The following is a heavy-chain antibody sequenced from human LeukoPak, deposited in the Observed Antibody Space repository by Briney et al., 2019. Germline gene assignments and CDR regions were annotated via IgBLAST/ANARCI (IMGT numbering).Heavy chain of an antibody. J-gene: IGHJ6*02. Sequence: GGSLRLSCAASGFTFSSYSMHWVRQAPGKGLEGGAVIWYDGSNKYYADSVKGRFTISRENSKNTLSLPMTSLTAEDTAVYYCARALPAGYYDSSGYPPPYYYYYGMDVWGQGTPVTVSS. CDR1: GFTFSSYS. V-gene: IGHV3-33*01. D-gene: IGHD3-22*01. CDR2: IWYDGSNK. CDR3: ARALPAGYYDSSGYPPPYYYYYGMDV.